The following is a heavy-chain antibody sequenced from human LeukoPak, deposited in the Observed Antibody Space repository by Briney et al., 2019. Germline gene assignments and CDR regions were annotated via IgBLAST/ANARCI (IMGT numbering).Heavy chain of an antibody. CDR2: IYTGTST. V-gene: IGHV3-66*02. J-gene: IGHJ6*02. Sequence: GGSLRLSCAVSGFIASSSYMNWVRQAPGKGLERVSVIYTGTSTYYADSVKGRFTISRDDSKNTVYLQMNSLRPEDRGVYYCTRDPQMTSGYGMDVWGQGTTVAVS. CDR1: GFIASSSY. CDR3: TRDPQMTSGYGMDV. D-gene: IGHD3-22*01.